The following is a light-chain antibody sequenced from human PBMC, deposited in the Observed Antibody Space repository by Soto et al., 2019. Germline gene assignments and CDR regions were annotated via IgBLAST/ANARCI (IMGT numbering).Light chain of an antibody. J-gene: IGLJ3*02. CDR1: SSDVGGYNY. CDR3: SSYTRSSTRV. V-gene: IGLV2-14*01. Sequence: QSVLTQPASVSGSPGQSITISCTGTSSDVGGYNYVSWYQQHPGKAPKLMIYEVSNRPSGVSNRFSGSKSGNTASLTISGLQAEEDADYYCSSYTRSSTRVFGGGTKPTVL. CDR2: EVS.